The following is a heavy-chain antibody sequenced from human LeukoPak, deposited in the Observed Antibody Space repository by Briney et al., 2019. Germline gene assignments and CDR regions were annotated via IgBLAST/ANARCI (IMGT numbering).Heavy chain of an antibody. CDR1: GYSISSGYY. V-gene: IGHV4-38-2*02. J-gene: IGHJ5*02. CDR2: IYHSGST. D-gene: IGHD4-17*01. CDR3: ARDRGTVTPGWFDP. Sequence: SETLSLTCTVSGYSISSGYYWGWIRQPPGKGLAWIGSIYHSGSTYYNPSLKSRVTISVDTSKNQFSLKLSAVTAADTAVYYCARDRGTVTPGWFDPWGQGTLVTVSS.